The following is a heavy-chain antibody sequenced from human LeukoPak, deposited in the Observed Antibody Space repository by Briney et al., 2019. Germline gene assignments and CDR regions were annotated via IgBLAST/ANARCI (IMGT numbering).Heavy chain of an antibody. CDR3: ARDNNQGDSPGY. V-gene: IGHV1-46*01. CDR2: INPSGGST. Sequence: GASVKVSCKASGYTFTSYHMHWVRQAPGQGLEWMGIINPSGGSTSYAQKFQGGVTMTRDTSTSTVYMELSSLRSEDTAVYYCARDNNQGDSPGYWGQGTLVTVSS. J-gene: IGHJ4*02. D-gene: IGHD2-21*02. CDR1: GYTFTSYH.